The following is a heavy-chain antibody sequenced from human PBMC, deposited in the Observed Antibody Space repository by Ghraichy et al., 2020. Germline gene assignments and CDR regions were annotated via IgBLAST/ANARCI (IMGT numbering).Heavy chain of an antibody. J-gene: IGHJ2*01. CDR2: ISGSGGTT. CDR3: AKDRPYPYSSSPLWYFDL. D-gene: IGHD6-6*01. CDR1: GFTSSNYA. Sequence: GGSLRLSCVASGFTSSNYAMSWVRQAPGKGLEWVSSISGSGGTTYYAGSVKGRFTISRDNSKNTLYLLMSSLRADDTAVYYCAKDRPYPYSSSPLWYFDLWGRGTLVTVSS. V-gene: IGHV3-23*01.